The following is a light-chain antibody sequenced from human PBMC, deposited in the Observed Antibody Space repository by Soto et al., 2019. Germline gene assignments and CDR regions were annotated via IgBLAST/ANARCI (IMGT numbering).Light chain of an antibody. CDR2: WAS. Sequence: DIVMTQSPDSLAVSLGERATINCKSSQTVLYSSNNKNCLAWYQQKPGQPPKLLIYWASTRESGVPDRFSGSGSGTDFTLTITSLQAEDVAVYYCQQYCSTPRTFGQGTKVEIK. CDR3: QQYCSTPRT. V-gene: IGKV4-1*01. J-gene: IGKJ1*01. CDR1: QTVLYSSNNKNC.